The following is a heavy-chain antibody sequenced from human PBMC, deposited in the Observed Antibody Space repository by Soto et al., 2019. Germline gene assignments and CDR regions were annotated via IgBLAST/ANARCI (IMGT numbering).Heavy chain of an antibody. CDR1: GFTFSSYS. V-gene: IGHV3-21*01. Sequence: GGSLRLSCAASGFTFSSYSMNWVRQAPGKGLEWVSSISSSSSYIYYADSVKGRFTISRDNAKNSLYLQMNSLRAEDTAVYYCARDSCSSTSCYEVGYYYYMDVWGKGTTVTVS. J-gene: IGHJ6*03. D-gene: IGHD2-2*01. CDR2: ISSSSSYI. CDR3: ARDSCSSTSCYEVGYYYYMDV.